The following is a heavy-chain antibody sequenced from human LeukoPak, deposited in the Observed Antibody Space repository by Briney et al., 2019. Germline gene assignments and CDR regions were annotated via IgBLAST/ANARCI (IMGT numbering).Heavy chain of an antibody. V-gene: IGHV4-34*01. J-gene: IGHJ4*02. CDR1: GGSFSGYY. CDR2: INHSGST. CDR3: ARADVRQFDY. Sequence: SETLSLTCAVYGGSFSGYYWSWIRQPPGKGLEWIGEINHSGSTNYNPSLKSRVTIPVDTSKNQFSLKLSSVTAADTAVHYCARADVRQFDYWGQGTLVTVSS.